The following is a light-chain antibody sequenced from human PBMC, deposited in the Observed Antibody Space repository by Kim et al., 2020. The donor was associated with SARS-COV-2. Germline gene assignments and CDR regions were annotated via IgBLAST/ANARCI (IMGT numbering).Light chain of an antibody. CDR3: MQNTHWPYT. CDR2: KVS. V-gene: IGKV2-30*02. CDR1: QSLVHTDGNTY. J-gene: IGKJ2*01. Sequence: DVVMTQSPLSLPVTLGQPASISCRSSQSLVHTDGNTYLNWFQQRPGQSPRRLIYKVSNRDSGVPDRFSGSGSGTDFTLKISRVEAEDVGVYYCMQNTHWPYTFGQGTKLEI.